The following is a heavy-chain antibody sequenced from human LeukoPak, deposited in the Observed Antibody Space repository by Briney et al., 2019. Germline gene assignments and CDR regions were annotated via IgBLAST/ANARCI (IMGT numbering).Heavy chain of an antibody. Sequence: GGSLRLSCAASGFTFSSYAMSWVRQAPGKGLEWVSAISGSGGSTYYADSVKGRFTISRDNSKNTLYLQMNSLRAGDTAVYYCAKLGHYDILTGYYKEGNFDYWGQGTLVTVSS. J-gene: IGHJ4*02. V-gene: IGHV3-23*01. CDR1: GFTFSSYA. D-gene: IGHD3-9*01. CDR3: AKLGHYDILTGYYKEGNFDY. CDR2: ISGSGGST.